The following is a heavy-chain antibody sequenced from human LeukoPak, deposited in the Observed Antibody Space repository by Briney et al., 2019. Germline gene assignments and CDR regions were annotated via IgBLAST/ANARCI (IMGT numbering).Heavy chain of an antibody. CDR2: INPSGGST. V-gene: IGHV1-46*01. J-gene: IGHJ4*02. CDR1: GYTFTSYY. D-gene: IGHD2-15*01. Sequence: ASVKVSCKASGYTFTSYYMHWVRQAPGQGLEWMGIINPSGGSTSYAQKFQGRVTMTRDTSTSTVYMELSSLRSEDTAVYYCARAGRVVVVAAPRGFGYWGQGTLVTFSS. CDR3: ARAGRVVVVAAPRGFGY.